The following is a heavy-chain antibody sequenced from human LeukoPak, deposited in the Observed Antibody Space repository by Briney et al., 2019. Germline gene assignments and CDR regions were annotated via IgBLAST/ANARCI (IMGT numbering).Heavy chain of an antibody. CDR3: AKDLYYYDSSGYSFDY. J-gene: IGHJ4*02. CDR1: GFTFSSYG. D-gene: IGHD3-22*01. V-gene: IGHV3-23*01. CDR2: ISGSGGST. Sequence: GGSLRLSCAASGFTFSSYGMSWVRQAPGKGLEWVSAISGSGGSTYYADSVKGRFTISRDNAKNSLYLQMNSLRAEDTAVYYCAKDLYYYDSSGYSFDYWGQGTLVTVSS.